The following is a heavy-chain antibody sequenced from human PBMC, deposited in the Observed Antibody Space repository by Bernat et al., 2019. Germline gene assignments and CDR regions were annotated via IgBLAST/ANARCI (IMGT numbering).Heavy chain of an antibody. D-gene: IGHD2-21*02. CDR1: GFTFSSYG. Sequence: QVQLVESGGGVVQPGRSLRLSCAASGFTFSSYGMHWVRQAPGKGLEWVAVISYDGSNKYYADSVKGRFTISRDNSKNTLYLQMNSLRAEDTAVYYCAKAGGSIVVVTGIEPNDAFDIWGQGTMVTVSS. J-gene: IGHJ3*02. CDR2: ISYDGSNK. CDR3: AKAGGSIVVVTGIEPNDAFDI. V-gene: IGHV3-30*18.